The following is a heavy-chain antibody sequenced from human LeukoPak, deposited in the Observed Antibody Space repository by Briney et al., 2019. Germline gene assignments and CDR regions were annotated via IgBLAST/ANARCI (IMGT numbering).Heavy chain of an antibody. D-gene: IGHD1-26*01. CDR2: IIPIFGTA. CDR1: GYTFTSYG. J-gene: IGHJ4*02. V-gene: IGHV1-69*05. CDR3: AREGLYSGSYPGSPSAPNFDY. Sequence: ASVKVSCKASGYTFTSYGISWVRQAPGQGLEWMGGIIPIFGTANYAQKFQGRVTITTDESTSTAYMELSSLRSEGTAVYYCAREGLYSGSYPGSPSAPNFDYWGQGTLVTVSS.